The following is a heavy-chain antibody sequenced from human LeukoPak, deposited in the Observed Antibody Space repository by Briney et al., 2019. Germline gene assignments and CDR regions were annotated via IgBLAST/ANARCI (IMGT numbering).Heavy chain of an antibody. V-gene: IGHV3-30*02. CDR2: IRYDGSNK. CDR3: ANSQSGTIAVAGSFDY. Sequence: GGSLRLSCGASGFTFSSYGVHWVRQAPGKGLEWVAFIRYDGSNKYYADSVKGRFTISRDNSKNTLYLQMNSLRAEDTAVYYCANSQSGTIAVAGSFDYWGKGTLVTVSS. D-gene: IGHD6-19*01. J-gene: IGHJ4*02. CDR1: GFTFSSYG.